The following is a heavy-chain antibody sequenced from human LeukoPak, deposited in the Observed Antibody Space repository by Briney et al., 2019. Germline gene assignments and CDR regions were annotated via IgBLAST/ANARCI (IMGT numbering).Heavy chain of an antibody. Sequence: PGGSLRLSCAASGFTFSYAWMSWVRQAPGKGLEWVSFIYSDNTHYSDSVKGRFTISRDNSKNTLYLQMNSLRAEDTAVYYCARRAGAYSHPYDYWGQGTLVTVSS. CDR3: ARRAGAYSHPYDY. CDR2: IYSDNT. V-gene: IGHV3-53*01. CDR1: GFTFSYAW. D-gene: IGHD4/OR15-4a*01. J-gene: IGHJ4*02.